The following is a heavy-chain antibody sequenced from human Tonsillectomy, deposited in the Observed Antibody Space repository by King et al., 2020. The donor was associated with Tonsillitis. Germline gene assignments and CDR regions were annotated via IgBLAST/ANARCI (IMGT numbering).Heavy chain of an antibody. CDR1: GFTFSSYG. Sequence: VQLVESGGGVVQPGRSLRLSCAASGFTFSSYGMHWVRQAPGKGREGVAVIAYDGSNKKYADSVKGRFTISRDNSKNTLYLQMNSLRVEDTAVYYCAKEEVGFDYWGQGTLVTVSS. CDR2: IAYDGSNK. J-gene: IGHJ4*02. CDR3: AKEEVGFDY. V-gene: IGHV3-30*18.